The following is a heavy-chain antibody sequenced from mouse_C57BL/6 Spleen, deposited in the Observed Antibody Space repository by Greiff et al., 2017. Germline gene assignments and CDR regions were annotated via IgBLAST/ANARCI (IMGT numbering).Heavy chain of an antibody. CDR3: ARDEDYDMDY. Sequence: EVKLVQSGRGLVKPGGSLKLSCAASGFTFSSYAMSWVRQTPEKRLEWVTTISDGGSYTYYPDNVKGRFTIHRDNAKNNLYLLMSHLKSEDAAMYYCARDEDYDMDYWGQGTAVTVSS. CDR2: ISDGGSYT. V-gene: IGHV5-4*01. J-gene: IGHJ4*01. CDR1: GFTFSSYA.